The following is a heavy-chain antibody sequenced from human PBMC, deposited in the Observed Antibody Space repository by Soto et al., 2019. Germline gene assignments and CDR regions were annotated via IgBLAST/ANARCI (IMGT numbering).Heavy chain of an antibody. CDR3: ARHGFGPLHGLVDV. CDR1: GGSITNYY. Sequence: QVQLQESGPGLVKPSETLSLTCTVSGGSITNYYCSWFRQPPGKGLEWFGYINYAGYSAYNLSPKMRVTLSMDASKTQFSLMLESVTATDTAVYYCARHGFGPLHGLVDVWGPGTTVIVSS. D-gene: IGHD3-10*01. J-gene: IGHJ6*02. V-gene: IGHV4-59*08. CDR2: INYAGYS.